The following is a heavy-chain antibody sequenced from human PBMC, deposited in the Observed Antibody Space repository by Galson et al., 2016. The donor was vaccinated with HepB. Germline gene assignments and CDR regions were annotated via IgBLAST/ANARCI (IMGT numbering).Heavy chain of an antibody. V-gene: IGHV3-21*01. J-gene: IGHJ4*02. CDR1: GFSFSTYS. D-gene: IGHD6-13*01. CDR2: ISTSGRST. Sequence: SLRLSCAASGFSFSTYSMNWVRQAPGKGLEWVSSISTSGRSTYYADSVKGRFTISRDNAKNSLYLQMNSLRAEDTAVYYCARDGVSGTSWYHFDTWGRGTLVSVSS. CDR3: ARDGVSGTSWYHFDT.